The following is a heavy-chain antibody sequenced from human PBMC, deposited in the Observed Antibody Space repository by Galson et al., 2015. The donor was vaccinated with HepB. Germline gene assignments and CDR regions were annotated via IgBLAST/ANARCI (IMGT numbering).Heavy chain of an antibody. CDR3: AKDIVVVVAATLYFDY. CDR1: GFTFSSYA. J-gene: IGHJ4*02. V-gene: IGHV3-23*01. Sequence: SLRLSCAAPGFTFSSYAMSWVRQAPGKGLEWVSAISGSGGSTYYADSVKGRFTISRDNSKNTLYLQMNSLRAEDTAVYYCAKDIVVVVAATLYFDYWGQGTLVTVSS. D-gene: IGHD2-15*01. CDR2: ISGSGGST.